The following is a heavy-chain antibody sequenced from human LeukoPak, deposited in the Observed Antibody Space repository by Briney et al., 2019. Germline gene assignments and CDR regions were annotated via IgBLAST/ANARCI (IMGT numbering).Heavy chain of an antibody. D-gene: IGHD5-18*01. V-gene: IGHV3-48*03. Sequence: GGSLRLSCAASGFTFSSYEMNWVRQAPGKGLEWVSYISSSGSTIYYADSVKGRFTISRDNAENSLYLQMNSLRAEDTAVYYCASGYSYGKVDYWGQGTLVTVSS. CDR2: ISSSGSTI. CDR3: ASGYSYGKVDY. J-gene: IGHJ4*02. CDR1: GFTFSSYE.